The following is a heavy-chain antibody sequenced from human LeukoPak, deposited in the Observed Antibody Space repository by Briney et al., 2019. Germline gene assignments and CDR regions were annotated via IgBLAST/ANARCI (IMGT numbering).Heavy chain of an antibody. D-gene: IGHD2-15*01. CDR1: GYTFTSYD. J-gene: IGHJ4*02. CDR2: MNPNSGNT. V-gene: IGHV1-8*02. Sequence: GASVKVSCKASGYTFTSYDINWVRQSTGQGLEWMGWMNPNSGNTGYAQKFQGRVTMTRNTSISTAYMELSSLRSEDTAVYYCARYNGRWELQLGYWGQGTLVTVSS. CDR3: ARYNGRWELQLGY.